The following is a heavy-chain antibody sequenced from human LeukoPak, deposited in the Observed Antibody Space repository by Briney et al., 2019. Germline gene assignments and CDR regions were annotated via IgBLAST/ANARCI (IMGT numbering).Heavy chain of an antibody. V-gene: IGHV4-61*02. CDR2: IYTSGST. J-gene: IGHJ5*02. Sequence: SETLSLTCTVSGGSINSGRYDWSWIRQPVGKGLEWIGRIYTSGSTNYNPSLKSRVTMSVDTSKNQFSLKLSSVTAADTAVYYCARDLVSYGSGSYYTGWFDPWGQGTLVTVSS. D-gene: IGHD3-10*01. CDR3: ARDLVSYGSGSYYTGWFDP. CDR1: GGSINSGRYD.